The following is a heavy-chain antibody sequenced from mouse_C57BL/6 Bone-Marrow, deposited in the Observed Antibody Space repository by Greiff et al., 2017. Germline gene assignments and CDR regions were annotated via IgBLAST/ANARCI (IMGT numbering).Heavy chain of an antibody. CDR1: GSTFTSYG. D-gene: IGHD1-1*01. J-gene: IGHJ3*01. CDR2: IYPRSGNT. Sequence: VQLQQFGAELARPGASVKLSCKASGSTFTSYGISWVKQRTGQGLEWIGEIYPRSGNTYYNEKFKGKATLTADKSSSTAYMELRSLTSEDSAVYFCARTPHYCGRSLAWFAYWGQVTLVTVSA. CDR3: ARTPHYCGRSLAWFAY. V-gene: IGHV1-81*01.